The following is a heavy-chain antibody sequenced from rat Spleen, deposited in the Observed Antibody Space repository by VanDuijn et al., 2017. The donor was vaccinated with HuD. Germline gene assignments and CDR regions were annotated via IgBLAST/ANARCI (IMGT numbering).Heavy chain of an antibody. CDR2: ITYDGSNS. Sequence: EVQLVESDGGLVQPGRSLKLSCAASGFTFSDYNMAWVRQAPKKGLVWVATITYDGSNSFYRDSVKGRFTISRDNAKSTLYLQMDSLRSEDTATYYCARHLHPLYFDYWGQGVMVTVSS. CDR3: ARHLHPLYFDY. V-gene: IGHV5-7*01. CDR1: GFTFSDYN. D-gene: IGHD3-8*01. J-gene: IGHJ2*01.